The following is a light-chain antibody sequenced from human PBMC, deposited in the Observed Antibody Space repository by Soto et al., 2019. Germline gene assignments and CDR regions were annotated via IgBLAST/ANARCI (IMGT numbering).Light chain of an antibody. CDR3: LQHNSYPLT. Sequence: IRMTQSPSSFSASTGDRVTITCRASQGISSYLAWYQQKPGKAPKRLIYAASSLQSGVPSRFSGSGSGTEFTLTISSLQPEDFATYYCLQHNSYPLTFGGGTK. CDR1: QGISSY. CDR2: AAS. J-gene: IGKJ4*01. V-gene: IGKV1-8*01.